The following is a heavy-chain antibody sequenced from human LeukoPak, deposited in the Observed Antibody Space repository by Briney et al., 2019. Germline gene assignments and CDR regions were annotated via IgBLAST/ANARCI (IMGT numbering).Heavy chain of an antibody. D-gene: IGHD1-26*01. V-gene: IGHV1-69*04. CDR3: ARWVGASLRYNIDY. Sequence: GASVKVSCKAPGGTFNNYAISWVRQAPGQGLEWMGRINPIVGIVNYAQKFQGRVTITADMSTSTAYMELSSLASEDTAVYYCARWVGASLRYNIDYWGQGTLVTVSS. CDR2: INPIVGIV. J-gene: IGHJ4*02. CDR1: GGTFNNYA.